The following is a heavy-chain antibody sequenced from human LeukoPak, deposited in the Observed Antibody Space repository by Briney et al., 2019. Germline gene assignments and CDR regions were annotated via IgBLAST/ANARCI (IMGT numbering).Heavy chain of an antibody. CDR1: GFTFSSYS. V-gene: IGHV3-21*01. Sequence: GGSLRLSCAASGFTFSSYSMNWVRQAPGKGLEWVSSISGSSSCIYYADSVKGRFTISRDNAKNSLYLQMNSLRAEDTAVYYCARASTSSVGLTNYWGQGTLVTVSS. J-gene: IGHJ4*02. CDR2: ISGSSSCI. CDR3: ARASTSSVGLTNY. D-gene: IGHD3-22*01.